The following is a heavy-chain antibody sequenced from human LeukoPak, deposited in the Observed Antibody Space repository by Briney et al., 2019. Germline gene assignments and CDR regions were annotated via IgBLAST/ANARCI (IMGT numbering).Heavy chain of an antibody. V-gene: IGHV3-9*01. Sequence: PGRSLRLSCAASGFTFDDFAMQWVRQAPGKGLEWVSGISSKSGSIGYADSVKGRFTISRDNAKSSLYLQMNSLRAEDTALYYCAKATGMGAFDIWGQGTMVTVSS. J-gene: IGHJ3*02. CDR3: AKATGMGAFDI. CDR2: ISSKSGSI. CDR1: GFTFDDFA. D-gene: IGHD3-10*01.